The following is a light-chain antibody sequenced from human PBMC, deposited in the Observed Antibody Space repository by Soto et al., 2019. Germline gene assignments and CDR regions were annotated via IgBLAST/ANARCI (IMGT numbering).Light chain of an antibody. CDR3: QQYYSTPLT. CDR1: QSLSSY. CDR2: GTS. V-gene: IGKV3-15*01. Sequence: EIVLTQSPATVSLSPGERATLSCWASQSLSSYLAWYQQKPGQAPRLLIYGTSTRATDIPSRFSGSGSGTEFTLTISSLQAEDVAVYYCQQYYSTPLTFGGGTKVDIK. J-gene: IGKJ4*01.